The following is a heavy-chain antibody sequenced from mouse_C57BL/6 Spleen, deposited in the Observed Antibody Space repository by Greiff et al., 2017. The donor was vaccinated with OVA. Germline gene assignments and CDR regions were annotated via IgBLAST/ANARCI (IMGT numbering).Heavy chain of an antibody. Sequence: EVQLQQSGAELVKPGASVKLSCTASGFNINGYCITWVKQRPEQGLEWIGGIYPGGGSTKYDAKFQSKATLTADTSSSTAYLQLSSLTSEDSAVYYCARDGYGYAMDYWGQGTSVTVSS. CDR3: ARDGYGYAMDY. V-gene: IGHV14-3*02. CDR1: GFNINGYC. CDR2: IYPGGGST. D-gene: IGHD2-2*01. J-gene: IGHJ4*01.